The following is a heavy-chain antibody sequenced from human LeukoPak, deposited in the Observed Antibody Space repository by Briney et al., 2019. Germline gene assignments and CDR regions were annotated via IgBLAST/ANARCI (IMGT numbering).Heavy chain of an antibody. V-gene: IGHV3-48*03. J-gene: IGHJ6*02. CDR3: ARDCSTAALMDSSSWYGDYGMDV. D-gene: IGHD6-13*01. CDR1: GFTFSSYE. CDR2: ISSSGNTI. Sequence: PGGSLRLSCAASGFTFSSYEMNWVRQAPGKGLEWVSYISSSGNTIYYADSVKGRFTISRDNSKNTLYLQMNSLRAEDTAVYYCARDCSTAALMDSSSWYGDYGMDVWGQGTTVSVSS.